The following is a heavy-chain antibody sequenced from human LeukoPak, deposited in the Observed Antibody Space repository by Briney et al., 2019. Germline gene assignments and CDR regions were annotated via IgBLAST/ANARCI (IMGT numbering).Heavy chain of an antibody. D-gene: IGHD6-13*01. CDR3: ARSPDQQQFDY. J-gene: IGHJ4*02. Sequence: PSETLSLTCTVSCDSISSSSYYWGWIRQPLGKGLEWIGSIYYSGSTYYNPSLRSRVTISVDTSKNQFSLRLSSVTAADTAVYYCARSPDQQQFDYWGPGTLVTVSS. CDR2: IYYSGST. V-gene: IGHV4-39*01. CDR1: CDSISSSSYY.